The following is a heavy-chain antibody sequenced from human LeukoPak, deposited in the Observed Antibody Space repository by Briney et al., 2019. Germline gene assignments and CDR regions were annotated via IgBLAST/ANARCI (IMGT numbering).Heavy chain of an antibody. J-gene: IGHJ4*02. D-gene: IGHD3-10*01. CDR1: HYTFTSYG. V-gene: IGHV1-18*01. CDR3: ARDMSSSGPLDY. Sequence: ASVKVSCKASHYTFTSYGISWVRQAPGQGLEWMGWSSAYNGDTNYAQRLQGRVTMTTDASTSTAYMELRSLKDDDTAVYYCARDMSSSGPLDYWGQGTLVTVSS. CDR2: SSAYNGDT.